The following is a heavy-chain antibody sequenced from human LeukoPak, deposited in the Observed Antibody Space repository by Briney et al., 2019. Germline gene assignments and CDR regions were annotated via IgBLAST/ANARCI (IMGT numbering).Heavy chain of an antibody. V-gene: IGHV4-61*02. D-gene: IGHD3-22*01. CDR2: IYTSGST. Sequence: SQTLSLTCTVSGGSIRSGSYYWSWIRQPAGKGLEWIGRIYTSGSTNYNPSLKSPVTISVDTSKNQFSLKLSSVTAADTAVYYCARDPAYYYESGGSSFDYWGRGTLVTVSS. J-gene: IGHJ4*02. CDR3: ARDPAYYYESGGSSFDY. CDR1: GGSIRSGSYY.